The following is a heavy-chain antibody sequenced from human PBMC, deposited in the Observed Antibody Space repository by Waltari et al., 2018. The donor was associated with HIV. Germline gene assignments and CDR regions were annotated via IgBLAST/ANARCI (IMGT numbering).Heavy chain of an antibody. V-gene: IGHV3-30*18. Sequence: QVQLVESGGGVVQPGRSLRLSCAASGFRLSSYGMHWVRQAPGKGLEWVAVIWYDGSQKDYADSVKGRFTISRDNSKNMLYLQVNSLKAEDAALYYCAKGFCSSSNCYALDYWGQGTLVTVSS. D-gene: IGHD2-2*01. CDR1: GFRLSSYG. CDR3: AKGFCSSSNCYALDY. CDR2: IWYDGSQK. J-gene: IGHJ4*02.